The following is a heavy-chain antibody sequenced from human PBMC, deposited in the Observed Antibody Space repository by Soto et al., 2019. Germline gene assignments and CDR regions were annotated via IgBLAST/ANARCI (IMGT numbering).Heavy chain of an antibody. Sequence: SQTLSLTCAISGDSVSSNSAAWNLIRQSPSRGLEWLGRTYYRSKWYNDYAVSVKSRITINPDTSKNQFSLQLNSVTPEDTAAYYCASSLELRGDAFDIWGQGTMVTVSS. CDR3: ASSLELRGDAFDI. V-gene: IGHV6-1*01. D-gene: IGHD1-7*01. CDR2: TYYRSKWYN. CDR1: GDSVSSNSAA. J-gene: IGHJ3*02.